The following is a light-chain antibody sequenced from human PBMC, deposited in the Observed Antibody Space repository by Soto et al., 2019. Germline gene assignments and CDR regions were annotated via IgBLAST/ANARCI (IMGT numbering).Light chain of an antibody. CDR3: SSYTSSSTLPYV. Sequence: QSVLTQPASVSGSPGRSITISCTGTSSDVGGYNYVSWYQQHPGKAPKLMIYDVSNRPSGVSNRFSGSKSGNTASLTISGLQAEDEADYYCSSYTSSSTLPYVFGTGTKVTV. CDR1: SSDVGGYNY. CDR2: DVS. V-gene: IGLV2-14*01. J-gene: IGLJ1*01.